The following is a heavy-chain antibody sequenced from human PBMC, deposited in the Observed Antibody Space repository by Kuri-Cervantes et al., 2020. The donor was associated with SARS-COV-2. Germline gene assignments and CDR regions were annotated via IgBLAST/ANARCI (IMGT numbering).Heavy chain of an antibody. J-gene: IGHJ2*01. V-gene: IGHV4-61*01. Sequence: SETLSLTCTVSGGSVSSGSYYWSWIRQPPGKGLEWIGYIYYSGSTNYNPSLKSRVTISVDTSKNQFSLKLSSVTAADTAVYYCARGLGKRYSSSWTYWCFDLWGRGTLVTVSS. CDR1: GGSVSSGSYY. CDR3: ARGLGKRYSSSWTYWCFDL. D-gene: IGHD6-13*01. CDR2: IYYSGST.